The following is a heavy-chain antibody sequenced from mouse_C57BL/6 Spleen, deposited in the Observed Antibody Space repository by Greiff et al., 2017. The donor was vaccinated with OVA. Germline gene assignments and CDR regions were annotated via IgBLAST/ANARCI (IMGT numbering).Heavy chain of an antibody. D-gene: IGHD4-1*02. CDR3: ARSTGTGDY. Sequence: VQLQQSGPELVKPGASVKISCKASGYAFSSSWMNWVKQRPGKGLEWIGRIYPGDGDTNYNGKFKGKATLTADKSSSTAYMQLSSLTSEDSAAYFCARSTGTGDYWGQGTTLTVSS. J-gene: IGHJ2*01. V-gene: IGHV1-82*01. CDR2: IYPGDGDT. CDR1: GYAFSSSW.